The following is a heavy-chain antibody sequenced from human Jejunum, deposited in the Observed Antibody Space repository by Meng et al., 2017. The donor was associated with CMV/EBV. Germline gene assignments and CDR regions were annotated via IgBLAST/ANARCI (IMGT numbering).Heavy chain of an antibody. V-gene: IGHV4-39*07. D-gene: IGHD1-20*01. CDR3: ARIGYNWNLFDS. Sequence: SIPGSNYYWGWIRQPPGKGLEWIASISYSGTAYYNPSLRSRVSISVDTSKNQFSLKLTSVTASDTAIHYCARIGYNWNLFDSWGQGTLVTVSS. CDR2: ISYSGTA. CDR1: SIPGSNYY. J-gene: IGHJ4*02.